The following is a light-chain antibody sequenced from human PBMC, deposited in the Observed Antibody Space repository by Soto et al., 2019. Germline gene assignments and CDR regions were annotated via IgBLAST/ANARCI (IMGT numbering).Light chain of an antibody. Sequence: VLTQSPGTLSLSPGQRATLSCRASQSVSGNYLVWYQQKPGQAPSLLIYDASSRATGIPDRFSGSGSGTDFTLTISRLEPEDFAVYYCQQYGSSPLTFGGGTKVEIK. CDR1: QSVSGNY. CDR3: QQYGSSPLT. V-gene: IGKV3-20*01. J-gene: IGKJ4*01. CDR2: DAS.